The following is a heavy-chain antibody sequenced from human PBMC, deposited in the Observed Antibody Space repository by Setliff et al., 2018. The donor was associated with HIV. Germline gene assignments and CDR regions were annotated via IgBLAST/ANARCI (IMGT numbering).Heavy chain of an antibody. CDR2: INAGNGNT. Sequence: GASVKVSCKASGYTFTGYAMHWVRQAPGQRLEWMGWINAGNGNTKYSQKFQGRVTITRDTSASTAYTELSSLRSEDTAVYYCARAIRQTGTGDYFDYWGQGTLVTVSS. J-gene: IGHJ4*02. D-gene: IGHD1-1*01. CDR1: GYTFTGYA. V-gene: IGHV1-3*01. CDR3: ARAIRQTGTGDYFDY.